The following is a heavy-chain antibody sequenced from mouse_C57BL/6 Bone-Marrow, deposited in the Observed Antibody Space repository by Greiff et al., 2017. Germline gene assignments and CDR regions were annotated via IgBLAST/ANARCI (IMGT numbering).Heavy chain of an antibody. V-gene: IGHV1-26*01. CDR2: INPNNGGT. CDR3: ARHGSSHWYFDV. CDR1: GYTFTDYY. D-gene: IGHD1-1*01. J-gene: IGHJ1*03. Sequence: EVQLQQSGPELVKPGASVKISCKASGYTFTDYYMNWVKQSHGKSLEWIGDINPNNGGTSYNQKFKGKAPLTVDKSSSTAYMELRSLTSEDSAVYYCARHGSSHWYFDVWGTGTTVTVSS.